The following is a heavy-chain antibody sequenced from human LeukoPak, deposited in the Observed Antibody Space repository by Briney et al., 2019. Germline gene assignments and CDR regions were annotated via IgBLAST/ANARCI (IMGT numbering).Heavy chain of an antibody. Sequence: GGSLRLSCVATGFTLSSYWMSWVRQAPGKGLEWVANIDGDGSTEAYVDSLKGRFTISRDNAKNSLYLQMNNLRVEDTAVYYCARGGAAFAESVYWGPGTLVTVSS. V-gene: IGHV3-7*01. CDR3: ARGGAAFAESVY. D-gene: IGHD3-3*01. CDR2: IDGDGSTE. J-gene: IGHJ4*02. CDR1: GFTLSSYW.